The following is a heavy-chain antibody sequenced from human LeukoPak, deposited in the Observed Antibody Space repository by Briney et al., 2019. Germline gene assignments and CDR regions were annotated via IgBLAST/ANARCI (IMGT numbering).Heavy chain of an antibody. D-gene: IGHD3-22*01. Sequence: PGGSLRLSCAASGFTFSSYSMNWVRQAPGKGLEWVSSISSSSSYIYYADSVKRRFTISRDNAKNSLYLQMNSLRAEDTAVYYCARALYYYDSSGYYGHDYWGQGTLVTVSS. V-gene: IGHV3-21*01. CDR3: ARALYYYDSSGYYGHDY. J-gene: IGHJ4*02. CDR2: ISSSSSYI. CDR1: GFTFSSYS.